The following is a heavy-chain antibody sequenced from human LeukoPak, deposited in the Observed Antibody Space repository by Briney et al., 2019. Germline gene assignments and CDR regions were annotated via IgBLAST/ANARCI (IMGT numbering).Heavy chain of an antibody. D-gene: IGHD6-6*01. CDR3: ARAIAARPGVDYFDY. V-gene: IGHV4-34*01. Sequence: PSETLSLTCAVYGGSFSGYYWSWIRQPPGKGLEWIGEINHSGSTNYNPSLKSRVTISVDKSKNQFSLKLSSVTAADTAVYYCARAIAARPGVDYFDYWGQGTLVTVSS. CDR2: INHSGST. J-gene: IGHJ4*02. CDR1: GGSFSGYY.